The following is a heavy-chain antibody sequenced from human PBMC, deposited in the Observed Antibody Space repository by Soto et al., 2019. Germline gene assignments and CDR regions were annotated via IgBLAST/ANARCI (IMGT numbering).Heavy chain of an antibody. V-gene: IGHV1-69*01. Sequence: QVQLVQSGAEVKKPGSSVKVSCKASGGTFSSYAISWVRQAPGQGLEWMGGIIPIFGTANYAQKFQGRVTITADESTSTAYMELSSLSSEDTAVYYCARDPPPYYYDSSPNRFDPWGQGTLVTVSS. CDR2: IIPIFGTA. CDR1: GGTFSSYA. D-gene: IGHD3-22*01. CDR3: ARDPPPYYYDSSPNRFDP. J-gene: IGHJ5*02.